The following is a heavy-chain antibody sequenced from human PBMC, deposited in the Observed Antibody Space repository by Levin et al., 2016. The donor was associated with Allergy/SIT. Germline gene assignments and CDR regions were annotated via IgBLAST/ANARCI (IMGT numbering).Heavy chain of an antibody. CDR3: ARASGVVVAATGNWFDP. CDR2: IYHSGST. Sequence: WIRQPPGKGLEWIGYIYHSGSTYYNPSLKSRVTILVDTSKNQFSLKLSSVTAADTAVYYCARASGVVVAATGNWFDPWGQGTLVTVSS. V-gene: IGHV4-31*02. D-gene: IGHD2-15*01. J-gene: IGHJ5*02.